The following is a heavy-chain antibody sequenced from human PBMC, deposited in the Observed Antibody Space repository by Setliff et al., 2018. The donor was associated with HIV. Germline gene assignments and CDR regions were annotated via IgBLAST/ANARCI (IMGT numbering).Heavy chain of an antibody. V-gene: IGHV4-4*09. J-gene: IGHJ4*02. CDR2: IYSSGTT. D-gene: IGHD3-22*01. CDR1: GVSISDHY. CDR3: ARLGRAIDRGGYSLRFDY. Sequence: SETLSLTCFVSGVSISDHYWGWIRQPPGKGLEWIGYIYSSGTTEYNPSVESRVTMSLDTSRDQFSLNLRSVTAADTALYYCARLGRAIDRGGYSLRFDYWGQGTLVTVSS.